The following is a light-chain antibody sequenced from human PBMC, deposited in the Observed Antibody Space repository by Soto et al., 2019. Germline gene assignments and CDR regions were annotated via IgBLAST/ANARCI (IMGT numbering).Light chain of an antibody. J-gene: IGLJ3*02. CDR1: SGHSSYI. Sequence: QSVLTQSSSASASPGSSVKLTCTLSSGHSSYIIAWHQQQPGKAPRYLMKLEGSGSYNKGSGVPDRFSGSSSGADRYLTISNLQFEDEADYYCETWDSNTHWVFGGGTKLTVL. CDR3: ETWDSNTHWV. V-gene: IGLV4-60*02. CDR2: LEGSGSY.